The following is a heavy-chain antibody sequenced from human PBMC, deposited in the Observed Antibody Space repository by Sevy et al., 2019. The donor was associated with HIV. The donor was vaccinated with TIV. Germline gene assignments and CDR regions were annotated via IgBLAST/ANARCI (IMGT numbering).Heavy chain of an antibody. Sequence: GGSLRLSCKPSGFTFANYAMNWVRQAPGKGLEWVSTIYGTGGVTYYADSVKGRFTISRDNAKNSLYLQMNSLRAEDTTVYYCARGGSSWTGYFDYWGQGTLVTVSS. D-gene: IGHD6-13*01. CDR2: IYGTGGVT. CDR1: GFTFANYA. CDR3: ARGGSSWTGYFDY. V-gene: IGHV3-23*01. J-gene: IGHJ4*02.